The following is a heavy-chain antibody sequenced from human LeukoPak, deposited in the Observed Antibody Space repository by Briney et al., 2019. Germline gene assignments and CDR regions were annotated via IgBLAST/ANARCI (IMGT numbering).Heavy chain of an antibody. Sequence: GGSLRLSCAASGFTFSSYSMNWVRQAPGKGLEWVSYISSSSSTIYYADSVKGRFTISRDNAKNSLYLQMNSLRDEDTAVYYCARDRLRYFDFHLYFVYWRRGTLVAAS. CDR2: ISSSSSTI. J-gene: IGHJ4*02. CDR3: ARDRLRYFDFHLYFVY. CDR1: GFTFSSYS. D-gene: IGHD3-9*01. V-gene: IGHV3-48*02.